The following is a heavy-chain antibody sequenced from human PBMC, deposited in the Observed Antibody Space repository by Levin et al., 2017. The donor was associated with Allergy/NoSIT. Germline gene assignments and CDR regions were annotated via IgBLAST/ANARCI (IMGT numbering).Heavy chain of an antibody. CDR2: IIPIFGTT. V-gene: IGHV1-69*01. D-gene: IGHD3-22*01. J-gene: IGHJ6*02. Sequence: KISCKASGGTFSSYAISWVRQAPGQGLEWMGGIIPIFGTTKYAQKFQGRVTITADDSTSTAYMDLSSLRSEDTAVYYCARGGDFYDISGYPYYYYRMDVWGQGTTVTVSS. CDR1: GGTFSSYA. CDR3: ARGGDFYDISGYPYYYYRMDV.